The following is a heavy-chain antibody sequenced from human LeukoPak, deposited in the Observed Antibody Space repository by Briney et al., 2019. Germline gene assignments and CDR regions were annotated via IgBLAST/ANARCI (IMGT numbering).Heavy chain of an antibody. D-gene: IGHD2-8*01. CDR1: GFTFSGSG. V-gene: IGHV3-23*01. Sequence: PGGSLRLSCAASGFTFSGSGMSWVRQAPGKGLEWVSVISASGDTTYYADSVKGRFTISRDNSKNTLYLQMNSPGAEDTAVYFCAKTPLEYCVNGICYTGLLGWFDPWGQGTLVTDSS. J-gene: IGHJ5*02. CDR2: ISASGDTT. CDR3: AKTPLEYCVNGICYTGLLGWFDP.